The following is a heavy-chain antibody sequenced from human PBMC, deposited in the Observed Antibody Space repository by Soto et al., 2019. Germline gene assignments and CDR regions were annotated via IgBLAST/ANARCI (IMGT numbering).Heavy chain of an antibody. CDR3: AREGELGYCSSTSCYEYYYYGMDV. J-gene: IGHJ6*02. CDR2: INHSGST. D-gene: IGHD2-2*01. V-gene: IGHV4-34*01. CDR1: GGSFSGYY. Sequence: QVQLQQWGAGLLKPSETLSLTCAVYGGSFSGYYWSWIRQPPGKGLEWIGEINHSGSTNYNPSLKSRVTISVDTSKNQFSLKLSSVTAADTAVYYCAREGELGYCSSTSCYEYYYYGMDVWGQGTTVTVSS.